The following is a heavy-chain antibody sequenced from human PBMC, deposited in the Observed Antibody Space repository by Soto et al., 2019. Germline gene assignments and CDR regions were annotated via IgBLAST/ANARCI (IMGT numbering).Heavy chain of an antibody. CDR1: GFTFSSYS. Sequence: PGGSLRLSCASSGFTFSSYSINWVRQAPGKGLEWVSSISSSSSYIYYADSLKGRFTISRDNAKNSLYLQMNSLRAEDTAVYYCVRVASSSSGFDYWGQGTLVTVSS. J-gene: IGHJ4*02. V-gene: IGHV3-21*01. D-gene: IGHD6-13*01. CDR2: ISSSSSYI. CDR3: VRVASSSSGFDY.